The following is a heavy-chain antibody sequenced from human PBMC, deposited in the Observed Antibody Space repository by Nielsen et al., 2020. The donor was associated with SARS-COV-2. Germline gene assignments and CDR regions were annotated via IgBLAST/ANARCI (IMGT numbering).Heavy chain of an antibody. CDR2: INHSGST. CDR1: GGSFSGYY. Sequence: GSLRLSCAVYGGSFSGYYWSWIRQPPGKGLEWIGEINHSGSTNYNPSLKSRVTISVDTSKNQFSLKLSSVTAADTAVYYCARGRWLSYLVVVTKALFDYWGQGTLVTVSS. J-gene: IGHJ4*02. V-gene: IGHV4-34*01. CDR3: ARGRWLSYLVVVTKALFDY. D-gene: IGHD3-22*01.